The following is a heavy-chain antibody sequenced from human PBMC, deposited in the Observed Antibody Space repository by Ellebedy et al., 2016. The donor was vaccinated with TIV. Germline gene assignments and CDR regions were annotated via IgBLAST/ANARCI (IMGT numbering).Heavy chain of an antibody. CDR3: AKDITYYYGSGVHY. V-gene: IGHV3-9*01. D-gene: IGHD3-10*01. J-gene: IGHJ4*02. CDR2: ISWNSGSI. Sequence: GGSLRLXXAASGFTFDDYAMHWVRQAPGKGLEWVSGISWNSGSIGYADSVKGRFTISRDNAKNSLYLQMNSLRAEDTALYYCAKDITYYYGSGVHYWGQGTLVTVSS. CDR1: GFTFDDYA.